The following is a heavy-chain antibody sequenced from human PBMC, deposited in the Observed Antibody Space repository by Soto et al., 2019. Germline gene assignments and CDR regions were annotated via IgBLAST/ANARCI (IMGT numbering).Heavy chain of an antibody. CDR1: GGTFSSYA. CDR2: IIPIFGTA. D-gene: IGHD3-10*01. CDR3: ARGGITMVRGVDYYYGMDV. Sequence: QVQLVQSGAEVKKPGSSVKVSCKASGGTFSSYAISWVRQAPGQGLEWMGGIIPIFGTANYAQKFQGRVTITADESTSPAYMELSSLRSEDTAVYYCARGGITMVRGVDYYYGMDVWGQGTTVTVSS. J-gene: IGHJ6*02. V-gene: IGHV1-69*01.